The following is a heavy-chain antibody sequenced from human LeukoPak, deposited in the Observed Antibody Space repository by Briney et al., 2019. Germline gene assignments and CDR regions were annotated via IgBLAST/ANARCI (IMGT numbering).Heavy chain of an antibody. J-gene: IGHJ4*02. D-gene: IGHD1-26*01. CDR1: GFTFSGYG. CDR3: AKDLGLSVGATPFDY. CDR2: IMYDGSNE. Sequence: GGSLRVSCAASGFTFSGYGMHWVRQAPVKGLECVAFIMYDGSNEQYADSVKGRFTISRDNSKNTLYLQMNSLRAEDTAVHYCAKDLGLSVGATPFDYWGQGTLVTVSS. V-gene: IGHV3-30*02.